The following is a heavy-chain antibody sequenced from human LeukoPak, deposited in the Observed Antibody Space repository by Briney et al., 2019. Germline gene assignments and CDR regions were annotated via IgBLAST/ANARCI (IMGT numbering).Heavy chain of an antibody. CDR3: ARDYHGSGSLTTFDY. CDR2: IDPRGGST. D-gene: IGHD3-10*01. Sequence: ASVKVSCKASGYTFTSFYMHWVRQAPGQGLEWMGIIDPRGGSTTSAQKFQGRVTLTRDTSTTTVYMELSSLRSEDTAVYYCARDYHGSGSLTTFDYWGQGTLVTVSS. CDR1: GYTFTSFY. J-gene: IGHJ4*02. V-gene: IGHV1-46*01.